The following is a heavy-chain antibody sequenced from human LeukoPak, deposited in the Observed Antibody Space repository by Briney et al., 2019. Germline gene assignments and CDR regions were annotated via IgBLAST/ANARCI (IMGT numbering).Heavy chain of an antibody. CDR3: ARDGKAVAVAFDI. J-gene: IGHJ3*02. CDR1: GLTFSDYY. V-gene: IGHV3-11*04. CDR2: IGSSGRTI. D-gene: IGHD6-19*01. Sequence: GGSLRLSSAASGLTFSDYYMSWIGQAPGTGLECVSYIGSSGRTIYYADSVKGRFTISRDNAKNSLYLQMNSLRAEDTAVYYCARDGKAVAVAFDIWGQGTMVTVSS.